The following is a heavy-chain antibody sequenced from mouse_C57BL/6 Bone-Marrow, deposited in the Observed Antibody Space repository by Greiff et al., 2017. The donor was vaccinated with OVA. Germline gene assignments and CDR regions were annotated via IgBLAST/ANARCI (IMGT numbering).Heavy chain of an antibody. V-gene: IGHV1-69*01. CDR1: GYTFTSYW. J-gene: IGHJ3*01. CDR2: IDPSDSYT. D-gene: IGHD2-4*01. Sequence: VKLQQPGAELVMPGASVKLSCKASGYTFTSYWMPWVKQRPGQGLEWIGEIDPSDSYTNYNQKFKGKATLSVDKSTSTAYMQLSRLTSEDSAVYYCARECYDYASWFAYWGQGTLVTVSA. CDR3: ARECYDYASWFAY.